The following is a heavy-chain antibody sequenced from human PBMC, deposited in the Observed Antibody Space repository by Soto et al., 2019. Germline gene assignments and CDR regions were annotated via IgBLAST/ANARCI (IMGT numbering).Heavy chain of an antibody. CDR3: ARSPSEDSYYEILTGSDTDSDD. CDR2: INHSGST. D-gene: IGHD3-9*01. J-gene: IGHJ4*02. CDR1: GGSFSGYY. Sequence: PSETLALTCAVYGGSFSGYYWSWIRQPPGKGLEWIGEINHSGSTNYNPSLKSRVTISVDTSKNQFSLKLSSVTAADTAVYYCARSPSEDSYYEILTGSDTDSDDWGQGTLVTVSS. V-gene: IGHV4-34*01.